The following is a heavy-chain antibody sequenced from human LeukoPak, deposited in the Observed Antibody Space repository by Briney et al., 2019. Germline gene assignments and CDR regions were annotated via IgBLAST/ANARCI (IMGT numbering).Heavy chain of an antibody. CDR1: GGSFSGYY. CDR3: ARGNIAVAGTSRWFDP. CDR2: INHSGST. V-gene: IGHV4-34*01. Sequence: PSETLSLTCAVYGGSFSGYYWSWIRQPPGKGLEWIGEINHSGSTNYNPSLKSRVTISVDTSKNQLSLKLSSVSAADTAVYYCARGNIAVAGTSRWFDPWGQGTLVTVSS. J-gene: IGHJ5*02. D-gene: IGHD6-19*01.